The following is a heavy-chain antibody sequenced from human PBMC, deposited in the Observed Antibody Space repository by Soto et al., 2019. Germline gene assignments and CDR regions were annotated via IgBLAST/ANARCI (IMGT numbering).Heavy chain of an antibody. CDR1: GGSISSSNW. Sequence: SETLSLTCAVSGGSISSSNWWSWVRQPPGKGLEWIGEIYRSGSTNYNPSLKSRVTISVDKSKNQFSLKLSSVTAADTAVYYCAKLDTAMALDYWGQGTLVTVSS. J-gene: IGHJ4*02. CDR2: IYRSGST. V-gene: IGHV4-4*02. CDR3: AKLDTAMALDY. D-gene: IGHD5-18*01.